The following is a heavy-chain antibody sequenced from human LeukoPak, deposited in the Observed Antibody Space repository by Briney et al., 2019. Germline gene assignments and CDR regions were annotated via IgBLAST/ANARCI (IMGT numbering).Heavy chain of an antibody. CDR2: IRGDGSVK. J-gene: IGHJ4*02. CDR1: GFTLSNVW. D-gene: IGHD6-6*01. Sequence: PPGGSLRLSCATSGFTLSNVWMSWVRQAPGKGLEWVGNIRGDGSVKFYLDSVKGRFTISRDNTNSVSLQMNNLKAEDTAVYYRGRSVAAPADYWGQGTLVIVSS. CDR3: GRSVAAPADY. V-gene: IGHV3-7*03.